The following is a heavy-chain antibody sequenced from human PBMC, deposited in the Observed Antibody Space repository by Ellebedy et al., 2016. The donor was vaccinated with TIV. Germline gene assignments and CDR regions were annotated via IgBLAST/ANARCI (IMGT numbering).Heavy chain of an antibody. D-gene: IGHD1-20*01. CDR3: ARLDGVSHLTGTSWFDP. CDR2: IYPGDSDT. CDR1: GYSFTSYW. V-gene: IGHV5-51*01. J-gene: IGHJ5*02. Sequence: GESLKISXKGSGYSFTSYWIGWVRQMPGKGLEWMGIIYPGDSDTRYSPSFQGQVTISADKSISTAYLQWSSLKASDTAMYYCARLDGVSHLTGTSWFDPWGQGTLVTVSS.